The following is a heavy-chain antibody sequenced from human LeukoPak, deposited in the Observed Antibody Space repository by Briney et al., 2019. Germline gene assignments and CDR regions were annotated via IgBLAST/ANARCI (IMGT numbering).Heavy chain of an antibody. V-gene: IGHV4-59*01. J-gene: IGHJ6*02. CDR3: ARLRTGEYYYYGMDV. Sequence: SETLSLTCTVSGGSISSYYWSWIRQPPGKGLEWIGYIYYSGSTNYNPSLKSRVTIPVDTSKNQFSLRLSSVTAADTAVYYCARLRTGEYYYYGMDVWGQGTTVTVSS. D-gene: IGHD7-27*01. CDR2: IYYSGST. CDR1: GGSISSYY.